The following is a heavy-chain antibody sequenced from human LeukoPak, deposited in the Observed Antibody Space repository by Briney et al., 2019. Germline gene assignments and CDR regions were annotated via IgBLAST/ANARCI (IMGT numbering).Heavy chain of an antibody. V-gene: IGHV4-39*01. CDR1: GGSISSSSYY. D-gene: IGHD6-13*01. CDR2: IYYSGST. Sequence: SETLSLTCTVSGGSISSSSYYWGWIRQPPGKGLEWIGSIYYSGSTYYNPSLKSRVTISVDTSKNQFSLKLSSVTAADTAVYYCARHYRGYSSSWGGYFDYWGQGTLVTVSS. CDR3: ARHYRGYSSSWGGYFDY. J-gene: IGHJ4*02.